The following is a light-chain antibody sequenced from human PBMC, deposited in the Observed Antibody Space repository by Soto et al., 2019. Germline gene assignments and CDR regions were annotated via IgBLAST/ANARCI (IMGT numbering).Light chain of an antibody. V-gene: IGKV3-11*01. CDR3: QQRSNWPT. J-gene: IGKJ4*01. CDR1: QSVTSY. Sequence: EIVLTQSPATLSLSPGERATLSCRASQSVTSYLAWYQQNPGQAPRLLIYATSNRATGIPTRFSGSGSGTDVTLTISSLEPEDFAVYYCQQRSNWPTFGGGTKVEIK. CDR2: ATS.